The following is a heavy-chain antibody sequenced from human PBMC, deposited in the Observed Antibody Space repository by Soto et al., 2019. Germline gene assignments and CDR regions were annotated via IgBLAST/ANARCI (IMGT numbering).Heavy chain of an antibody. CDR1: GGSLSSYF. Sequence: SETPSPTRPVSGGSLSSYFWSWVRRPPGEGLEWIGYIYYSESTNYNPSLKSRVTISVDTSKNQFSLKLSSVTAADTAVYYCARDRGLGSGWYGWFDPWGQGTLVTVSS. CDR2: IYYSEST. J-gene: IGHJ5*02. CDR3: ARDRGLGSGWYGWFDP. D-gene: IGHD6-19*01. V-gene: IGHV4-59*01.